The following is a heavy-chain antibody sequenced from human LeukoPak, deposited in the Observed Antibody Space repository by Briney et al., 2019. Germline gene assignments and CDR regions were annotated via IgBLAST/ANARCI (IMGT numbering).Heavy chain of an antibody. CDR1: GGTFSSYA. J-gene: IGHJ4*02. D-gene: IGHD5-18*01. CDR3: ARGGYSYGLFDY. Sequence: GASVKVSCKASGGTFSSYAISWVRQAPGQGLEWMGGIIPIFGTANYAQRFQGRVTITTDESMSTAYMELSSLRSEDTAVYYCARGGYSYGLFDYWGQGTLVTVPS. V-gene: IGHV1-69*05. CDR2: IIPIFGTA.